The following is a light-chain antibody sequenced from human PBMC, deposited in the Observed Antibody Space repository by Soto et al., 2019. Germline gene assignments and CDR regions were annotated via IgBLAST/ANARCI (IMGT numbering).Light chain of an antibody. J-gene: IGLJ3*02. Sequence: QSALTQPASVSWSPGQSITISCTGTSSDVGGYNYVSWYQQHPGKAPKLMIYEVSNRPSGVSNRFSGSKSGNTASLTISGLQAEDEADYYCSSYTSSSFPWVFGGGTKLTVL. CDR3: SSYTSSSFPWV. CDR1: SSDVGGYNY. CDR2: EVS. V-gene: IGLV2-14*01.